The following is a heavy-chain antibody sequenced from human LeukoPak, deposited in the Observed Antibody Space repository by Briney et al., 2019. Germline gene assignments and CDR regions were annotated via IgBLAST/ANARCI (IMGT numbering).Heavy chain of an antibody. CDR3: ARPFEMYYYDSSGYLYY. Sequence: PSETPSLTCAVYGGSFSGYYWSWIRQPPGKGLKWIGEINHSGSTNYNPSLKSRVTISVDTSKNQFSLKLSSVTAADTAVYYCARPFEMYYYDSSGYLYYWGQGTLVTVSS. D-gene: IGHD3-22*01. CDR1: GGSFSGYY. J-gene: IGHJ4*02. CDR2: INHSGST. V-gene: IGHV4-34*01.